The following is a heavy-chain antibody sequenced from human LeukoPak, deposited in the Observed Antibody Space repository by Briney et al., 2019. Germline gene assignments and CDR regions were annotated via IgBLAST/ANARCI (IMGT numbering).Heavy chain of an antibody. CDR2: MNPNSGNT. V-gene: IGHV1-8*01. CDR3: AYVKTGTTFPGLNYYYYGVDV. Sequence: ASVKVSCKASGYTFTSYDINWVRQATGQGLEWMGWMNPNSGNTGYAQKFQGRVTMTRNTSISTAYMELSSLRSEDTAVYYCAYVKTGTTFPGLNYYYYGVDVWGQGTTVTVSS. J-gene: IGHJ6*02. D-gene: IGHD1-7*01. CDR1: GYTFTSYD.